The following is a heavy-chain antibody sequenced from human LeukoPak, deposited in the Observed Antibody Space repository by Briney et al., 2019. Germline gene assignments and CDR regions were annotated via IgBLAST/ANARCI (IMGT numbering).Heavy chain of an antibody. CDR2: ISASGSAT. D-gene: IGHD3-3*01. J-gene: IGHJ4*02. Sequence: GGSLRLSCAASGFTLGSANAMTWVRQAPGKGLEWVSLISASGSATYYADSVRGRFAISRDISKNTLFLRMSSLRTEDTAVYYCAKGTLFGVVTSFDFWGQGTLVTVSS. V-gene: IGHV3-23*01. CDR3: AKGTLFGVVTSFDF. CDR1: GFTLGSANA.